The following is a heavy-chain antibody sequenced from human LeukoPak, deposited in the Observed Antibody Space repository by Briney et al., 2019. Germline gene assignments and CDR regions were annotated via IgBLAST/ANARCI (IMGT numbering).Heavy chain of an antibody. CDR3: ARDRPIAFDI. CDR1: GFTFSSYS. CDR2: ISSSSSYI. V-gene: IGHV3-21*01. J-gene: IGHJ3*02. Sequence: GGSLRLSCEASGFTFSSYSMNWVRQAPGKGLEWVSSISSSSSYIYYADSVKGRFTISRDNAKNSLYLQMNSLRAEDTAVYYCARDRPIAFDIWGQGTMVTVSS.